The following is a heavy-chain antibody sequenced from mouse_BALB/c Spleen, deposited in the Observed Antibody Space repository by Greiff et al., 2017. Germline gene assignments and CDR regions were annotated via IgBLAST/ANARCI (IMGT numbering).Heavy chain of an antibody. CDR3: ARWGLHYGYDGFFAY. J-gene: IGHJ3*01. CDR1: GYTFTSYV. D-gene: IGHD2-2*01. Sequence: EVQVVESGPELVKPGASVKMSCKASGYTFTSYVMHWVKQKPGQGLEWIGYINPYNDGTKYNEKFKGKATLTSDKSSSTAYMELSSLTSEDSAVYYCARWGLHYGYDGFFAYWGQGTLVTVSA. V-gene: IGHV1-14*01. CDR2: INPYNDGT.